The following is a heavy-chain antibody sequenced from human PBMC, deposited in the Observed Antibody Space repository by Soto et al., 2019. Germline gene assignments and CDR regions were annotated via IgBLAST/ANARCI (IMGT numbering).Heavy chain of an antibody. V-gene: IGHV1-8*01. J-gene: IGHJ6*02. CDR2: MNPNSGNT. CDR3: ARGGEFYYRAGRSYYYCYGMDV. D-gene: IGHD3-10*01. Sequence: QVQLVQSGAEVQKPGASVKVSCKASGYTFTSYDINWVRQATGQGLEWMGWMNPNSGNTGYAQKFQGRVTMTRNTSISTAYMELSSLRSEDTAVYYCARGGEFYYRAGRSYYYCYGMDVWGQGTTVTVS. CDR1: GYTFTSYD.